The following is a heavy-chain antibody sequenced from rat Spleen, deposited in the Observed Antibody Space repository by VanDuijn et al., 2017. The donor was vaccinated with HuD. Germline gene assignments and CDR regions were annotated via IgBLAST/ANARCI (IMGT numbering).Heavy chain of an antibody. CDR1: GFSLTSFH. V-gene: IGHV2S12*01. D-gene: IGHD4-3*01. Sequence: QVELKESGPGLVQPSQTLSLTCTVSGFSLTSFHVSWVRQPPGKGLEWIAAISGGGNTFYNAGLKSRLSISRDTSRSQVFLKMNSLQTEDTAIYFCTGDKFGDWFAYWGQGTLVTVSS. J-gene: IGHJ3*01. CDR2: ISGGGNT. CDR3: TGDKFGDWFAY.